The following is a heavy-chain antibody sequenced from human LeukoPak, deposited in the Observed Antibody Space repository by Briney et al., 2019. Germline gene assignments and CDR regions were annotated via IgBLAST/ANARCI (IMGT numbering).Heavy chain of an antibody. CDR1: GYTFTGYY. V-gene: IGHV1-2*02. D-gene: IGHD6-13*01. CDR2: INPNSGGT. Sequence: GASVKVSCKASGYTFTGYYMHWVRQAPGQGLEWMGWINPNSGGTNYAQKFQGRVTMTRDTSISTAYMELSRLRSDDTAVYYCARGGAAAGYYYYMDVWGKGTTVTVSS. CDR3: ARGGAAAGYYYYMDV. J-gene: IGHJ6*03.